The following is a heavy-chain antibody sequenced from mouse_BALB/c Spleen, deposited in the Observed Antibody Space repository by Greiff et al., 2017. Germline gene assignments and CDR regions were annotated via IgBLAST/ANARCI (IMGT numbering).Heavy chain of an antibody. D-gene: IGHD1-1*01. J-gene: IGHJ4*01. Sequence: VQLVESGPGLVAPSQSLSITCTVSGFSLTSYGVHWVRQPPGKGLEWLGVIWAGGSTNYNSALMSRLSISKDNSKSQVFLKMNSLQTDDTAMYYCATYYGSSHYAMDYWGQGTSVTVSA. CDR2: IWAGGST. CDR3: ATYYGSSHYAMDY. V-gene: IGHV2-9*02. CDR1: GFSLTSYG.